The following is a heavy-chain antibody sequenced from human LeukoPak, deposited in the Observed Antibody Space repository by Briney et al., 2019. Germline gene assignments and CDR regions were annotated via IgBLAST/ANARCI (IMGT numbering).Heavy chain of an antibody. CDR1: GFTFGGYG. CDR2: VAYDGSRA. V-gene: IGHV3-33*01. Sequence: GGSLRLSCAGSGFTFGGYGMHWFRQTPGKGLEWVAVVAYDGSRAFYANSVKGRFTISRDNSKNTMSVQMDDLRAEDTAVYYCTRYNNDHFDYWGQGTLVTVSS. D-gene: IGHD1-14*01. CDR3: TRYNNDHFDY. J-gene: IGHJ4*02.